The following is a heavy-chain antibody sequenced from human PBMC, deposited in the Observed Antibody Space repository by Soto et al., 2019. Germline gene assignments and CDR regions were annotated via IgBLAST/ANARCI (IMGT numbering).Heavy chain of an antibody. D-gene: IGHD6-19*01. CDR3: VRAGAGTDY. Sequence: EVQLVESGGGLVQPGGSLRLSCAASGLTVSSNYMRWVRQAPGKGLEWVSVIYSGGSTYYADSVKGRFTISRHNSKNTLYLQMNSLGAEDTAGYSCVRAGAGTDYWGKGTLVTFSS. V-gene: IGHV3-53*04. CDR2: IYSGGST. J-gene: IGHJ4*02. CDR1: GLTVSSNY.